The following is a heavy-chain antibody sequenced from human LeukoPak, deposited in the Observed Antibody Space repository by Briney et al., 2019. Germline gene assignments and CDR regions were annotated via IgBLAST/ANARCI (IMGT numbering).Heavy chain of an antibody. Sequence: ASVTVSCKASGYTFTSYGISWVRQAPGQGLEWMGWISAYNGNTNYAQKLQGRVTMSTDTSTSTAYMELRSLRSDDTAVYYCARNLPRLPMVNQPSYGNWFDPWGQGTLVTVSS. CDR2: ISAYNGNT. D-gene: IGHD5-18*01. CDR1: GYTFTSYG. CDR3: ARNLPRLPMVNQPSYGNWFDP. J-gene: IGHJ5*02. V-gene: IGHV1-18*01.